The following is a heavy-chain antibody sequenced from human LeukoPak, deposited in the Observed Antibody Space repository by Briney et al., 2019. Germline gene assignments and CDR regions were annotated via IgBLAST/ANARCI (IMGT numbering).Heavy chain of an antibody. CDR3: ARGVNWNYVVYYFDY. CDR1: GFTFSSYS. CDR2: ISSSSSTI. D-gene: IGHD1-7*01. V-gene: IGHV3-48*01. Sequence: GGSLRLSCAASGFTFSSYSMNWVRQAPGKGLEWVSSISSSSSTIYYADSVKGRFTISRDNAKNSLYLQMNSLRAEDTAVYYCARGVNWNYVVYYFDYWGQGTPVTVSS. J-gene: IGHJ4*02.